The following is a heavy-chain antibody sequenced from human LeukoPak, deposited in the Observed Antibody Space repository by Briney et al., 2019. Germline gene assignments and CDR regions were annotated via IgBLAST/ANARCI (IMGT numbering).Heavy chain of an antibody. D-gene: IGHD3-3*01. V-gene: IGHV1-18*01. CDR1: DYTFSSHG. CDR3: ARTNIVFGVDVVQKWFDV. J-gene: IGHJ5*02. CDR2: ISGYNDAR. Sequence: GASVKVSCKASDYTFSSHGISWVRQAAGHGPEWMWWISGYNDARKYAEKFQGRVQLTKHMTTKAVYMELRSLRLDATAVYYCARTNIVFGVDVVQKWFDVGGQGTLGIVSS.